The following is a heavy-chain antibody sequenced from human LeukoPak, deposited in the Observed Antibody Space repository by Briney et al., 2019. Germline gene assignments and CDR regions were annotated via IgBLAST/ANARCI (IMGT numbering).Heavy chain of an antibody. CDR2: IYYNGDT. CDR1: SGSISSTTYY. CDR3: ARGPNTAGNYRAFDL. J-gene: IGHJ3*01. Sequence: PSETLSLTCTVSSGSISSTTYYWAWIRQPPGKGLEWIGGIYYNGDTYYNPSLKSRVIISADTSKNQFSLKLTSVTAADTAAYYCARGPNTAGNYRAFDLWGQGTKVTVSS. D-gene: IGHD4-11*01. V-gene: IGHV4-39*07.